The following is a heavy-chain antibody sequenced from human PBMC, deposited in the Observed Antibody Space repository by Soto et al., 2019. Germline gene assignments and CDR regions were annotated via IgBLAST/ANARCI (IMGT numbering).Heavy chain of an antibody. V-gene: IGHV3-23*01. Sequence: PGGSLRLSCAASGFTFSHYAMSWVRQAPGKGLEWVSTIIAGGGDTYYAESVKGRFTISRDNSKNTLYMQMNSLRAEDTALYYCAKKYSYDSGTVISTITNSNWFDPWGQGTLVTV. J-gene: IGHJ5*02. CDR2: IIAGGGDT. D-gene: IGHD3-10*01. CDR1: GFTFSHYA. CDR3: AKKYSYDSGTVISTITNSNWFDP.